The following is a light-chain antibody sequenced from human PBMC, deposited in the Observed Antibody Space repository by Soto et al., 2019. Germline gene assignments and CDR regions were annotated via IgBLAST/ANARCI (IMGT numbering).Light chain of an antibody. Sequence: EIVLTQSPGTLSLSPGERATLSCRASQSVGSNYLAWYQQKPGQAPRLLIHGATTRATGIPARFSGSGSGTEFTLTISSLQSEDFAVYYCQQYNNWPRTFGQGTKVDIK. J-gene: IGKJ1*01. CDR2: GAT. V-gene: IGKV3-15*01. CDR3: QQYNNWPRT. CDR1: QSVGSNY.